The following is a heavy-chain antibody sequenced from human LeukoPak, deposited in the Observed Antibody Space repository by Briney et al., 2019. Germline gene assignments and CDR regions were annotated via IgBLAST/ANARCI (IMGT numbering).Heavy chain of an antibody. CDR2: IKQDGSEK. CDR1: GFTFSSHW. D-gene: IGHD3-16*01. Sequence: GGSLRLSCAASGFTFSSHWMVWVRQAPGKGLEWVANIKQDGSEKCYLDSMKGQFTISRDNAKNSLYLQMNSLRVEDTALYYCASLNYGQVWGSPHYYFDYWGQGILVTVSS. CDR3: ASLNYGQVWGSPHYYFDY. V-gene: IGHV3-7*01. J-gene: IGHJ4*02.